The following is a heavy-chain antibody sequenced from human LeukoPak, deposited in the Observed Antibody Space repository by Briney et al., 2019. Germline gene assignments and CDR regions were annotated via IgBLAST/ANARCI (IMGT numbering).Heavy chain of an antibody. CDR2: ISGSGGST. CDR3: AKEGDYDILTGVFDY. Sequence: GGSLRLSCAASGFTFSTYWMSWVRQAPGKGLEWVSAISGSGGSTYHADSVKGRFTISRDNAKNSLYLQMNSLRAEDTALYYCAKEGDYDILTGVFDYWGQGTLVTVSS. D-gene: IGHD3-9*01. V-gene: IGHV3-23*01. CDR1: GFTFSTYW. J-gene: IGHJ4*02.